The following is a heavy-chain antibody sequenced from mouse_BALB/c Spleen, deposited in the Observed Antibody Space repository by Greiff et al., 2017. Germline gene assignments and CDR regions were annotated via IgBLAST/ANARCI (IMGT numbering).Heavy chain of an antibody. CDR3: ARDDGYYLYAMDY. CDR1: GFSLTSYG. D-gene: IGHD2-3*01. J-gene: IGHJ4*01. Sequence: VKLQESGPGLVAPSQSLSITCTVSGFSLTSYGVHWVRQPPGKGLEWLGVIWAGGSTNYNSALMSRLSISKDNSKSQVFLKMNSLQTDDTAMYYCARDDGYYLYAMDYWGQGTSVTVSS. V-gene: IGHV2-9*02. CDR2: IWAGGST.